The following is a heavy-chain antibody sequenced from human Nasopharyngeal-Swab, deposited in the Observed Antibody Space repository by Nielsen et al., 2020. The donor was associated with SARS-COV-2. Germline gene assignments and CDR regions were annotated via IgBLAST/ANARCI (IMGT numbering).Heavy chain of an antibody. CDR1: GFTFSSYA. Sequence: GESLKISCAASGFTFSSYAMSWVRQAPGKGLEWVSAISGSGGSTYYADSVKGRFTISRDNSKNTLYLQMNSLRAEDTAVYYCAKDRQQWLVEGADYWGQGTLVTVS. V-gene: IGHV3-23*01. CDR2: ISGSGGST. CDR3: AKDRQQWLVEGADY. D-gene: IGHD6-19*01. J-gene: IGHJ4*02.